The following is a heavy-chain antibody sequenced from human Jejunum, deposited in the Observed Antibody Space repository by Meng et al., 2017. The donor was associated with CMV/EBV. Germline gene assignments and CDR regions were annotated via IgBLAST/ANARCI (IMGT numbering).Heavy chain of an antibody. D-gene: IGHD3/OR15-3a*01. CDR2: IHPYDSDT. CDR3: ARGGTYNFWTTYFSFPFDS. V-gene: IGHV5-51*01. J-gene: IGHJ4*02. CDR1: RYW. Sequence: RYWIGWVRQMPGRGLEWMGIIHPYDSDTRYSPSFQGQVTISVDYSINTAYLQTSSLKASDTAIYYCARGGTYNFWTTYFSFPFDSWGQGTPVTVSS.